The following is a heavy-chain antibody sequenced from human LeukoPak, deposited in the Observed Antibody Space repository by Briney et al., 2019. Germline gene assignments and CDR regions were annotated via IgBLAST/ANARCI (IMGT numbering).Heavy chain of an antibody. CDR2: MNPNSGNT. D-gene: IGHD4-17*01. CDR1: GYTFTSYD. Sequence: GASVKVSCKASGYTFTSYDINWVRQATGQGLEWMGWMNPNSGNTGYAQKFQGRVTMTRNTSISTAYMELGSLRSEDTAVYYCARLTTTVYYYYYGMDVWGQGTTVTVSS. CDR3: ARLTTTVYYYYYGMDV. J-gene: IGHJ6*02. V-gene: IGHV1-8*01.